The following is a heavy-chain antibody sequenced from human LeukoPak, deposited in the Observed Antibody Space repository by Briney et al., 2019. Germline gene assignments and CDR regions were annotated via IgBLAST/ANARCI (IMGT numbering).Heavy chain of an antibody. J-gene: IGHJ4*02. CDR2: TYHSGST. D-gene: IGHD1-14*01. CDR3: TRGPTCNRYVSPLDY. Sequence: SETLSLTCTVPGGSITNYYWSWIRQPPGKGLEWIGYTYHSGSTNYNPSLKSRVTISVDTSKNQFSLKLNSVTAADTAVYYCTRGPTCNRYVSPLDYWGQGTLVTVSS. V-gene: IGHV4-59*01. CDR1: GGSITNYY.